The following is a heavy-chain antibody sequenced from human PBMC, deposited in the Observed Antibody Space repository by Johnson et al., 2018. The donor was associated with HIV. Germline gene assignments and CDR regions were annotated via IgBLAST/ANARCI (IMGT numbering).Heavy chain of an antibody. CDR1: GFTVSSNY. CDR3: ARADSSSSPWMGLDI. J-gene: IGHJ3*02. Sequence: EVQLVESGGGLIQPGGSLRLSCAASGFTVSSNYISWVRQAPGKGLELVSVIYSGGSTYYADSVKGRFTISRDNSKNTLYLQMNNLRAEDTAGYYCARADSSSSPWMGLDIWGQGTMVTVSS. V-gene: IGHV3-53*01. CDR2: IYSGGST. D-gene: IGHD6-13*01.